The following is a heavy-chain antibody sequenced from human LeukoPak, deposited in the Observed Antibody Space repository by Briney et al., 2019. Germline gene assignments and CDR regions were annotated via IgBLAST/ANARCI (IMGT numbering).Heavy chain of an antibody. J-gene: IGHJ6*03. CDR2: IYTSGST. V-gene: IGHV4-61*02. CDR3: ARGRFWSPTPYYYYMDV. D-gene: IGHD3-3*01. Sequence: PSETLSLTCTVSGGSITSNSYYWSWIRQPAGKGLEWIGRIYTSGSTNYNPSLKSRVTMSVDTSKNQFSLKLSSVTAADTAVYYCARGRFWSPTPYYYYMDVWGKGTTVTVSS. CDR1: GGSITSNSYY.